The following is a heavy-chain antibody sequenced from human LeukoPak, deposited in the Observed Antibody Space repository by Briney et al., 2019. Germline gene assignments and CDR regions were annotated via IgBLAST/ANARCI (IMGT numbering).Heavy chain of an antibody. V-gene: IGHV1-3*01. J-gene: IGHJ4*02. CDR2: INAGNGNT. CDR1: GYTFTSYA. D-gene: IGHD4-17*01. CDR3: ARVGDYGDYFDY. Sequence: GPVKVSCKASGYTFTSYAMHWVRQAPGQRLEWMGWINAGNGNTKYSQKFQGRVTITRDTSASTAYMELSSLRSEDTAVYYCARVGDYGDYFDYWGQGTLVTVSS.